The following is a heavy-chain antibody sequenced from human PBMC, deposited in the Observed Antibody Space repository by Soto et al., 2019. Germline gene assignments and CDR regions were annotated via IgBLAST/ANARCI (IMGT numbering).Heavy chain of an antibody. V-gene: IGHV4-59*01. Sequence: SETLSLTCTISGGSISGYYWTWIRQPPGKGLEWIGYMFDSGSTNYNPSLKSRVTTAVDTSKNQFSLKLSSVTAADTAVYYCARTLGPQVTGYVDSDYRWTIDQWGQGTLVTVSS. J-gene: IGHJ4*02. D-gene: IGHD4-4*01. CDR2: MFDSGST. CDR3: ARTLGPQVTGYVDSDYRWTIDQ. CDR1: GGSISGYY.